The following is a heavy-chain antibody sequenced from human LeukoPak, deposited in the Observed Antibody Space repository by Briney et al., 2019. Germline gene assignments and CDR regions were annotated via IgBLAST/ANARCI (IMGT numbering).Heavy chain of an antibody. CDR2: ISYDGSNK. V-gene: IGHV3-30-3*01. J-gene: IGHJ4*02. CDR3: ARSMVRGVIGSHFDY. CDR1: GFTFSSYA. Sequence: GGSLRLSCAASGFTFSSYAMHWVRQAPGKGLGWVAVISYDGSNKYYADSVKGRFTISRDNSKNTLYLQMNSLRAEDTAVYYCARSMVRGVIGSHFDYWGQGTLVTVSS. D-gene: IGHD3-10*01.